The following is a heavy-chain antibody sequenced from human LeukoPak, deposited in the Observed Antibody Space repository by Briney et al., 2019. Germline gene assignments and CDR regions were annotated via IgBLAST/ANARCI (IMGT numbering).Heavy chain of an antibody. CDR2: IYHSGST. V-gene: IGHV4-4*02. J-gene: IGHJ3*02. D-gene: IGHD3-10*01. CDR3: ARKRGHPDAFDI. CDR1: GGSISSSNW. Sequence: SSETLSLTCAVSGGSISSSNWWSWVRQPPGKGLEWIGEIYHSGSTNYEPSLKSRVTISVDKSKNQFSLKLSSVTAADTAVYYCARKRGHPDAFDIWGQGTMVTVSS.